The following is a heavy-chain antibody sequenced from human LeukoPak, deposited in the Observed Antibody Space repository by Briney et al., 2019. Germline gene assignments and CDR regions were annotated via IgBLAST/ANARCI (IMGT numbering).Heavy chain of an antibody. V-gene: IGHV3-74*01. D-gene: IGHD3-10*01. J-gene: IGHJ4*02. CDR1: GFTFSRYW. CDR3: ARDVGGAGSH. Sequence: PGESLRLSCAASGFTFSRYWMHWVRQAPGGGVVWVSRIDEHGTTIDYADSVRDRFTISRDNAKNTLYLHMNSLRVEDTAMYYCARDVGGAGSHWGQGSLVTVSS. CDR2: IDEHGTTI.